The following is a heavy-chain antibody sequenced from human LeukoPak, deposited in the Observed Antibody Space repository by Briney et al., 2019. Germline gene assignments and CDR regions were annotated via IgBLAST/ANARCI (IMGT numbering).Heavy chain of an antibody. J-gene: IGHJ6*02. CDR1: GFTFSSYS. D-gene: IGHD5-24*01. Sequence: TGGSLRLSCAASGFTFSSYSMNWVRQAPGKGLEWVSSISSTGSYVRYADSVKGRFTISRDNSKNTLYLQMNSLRAEDTAVYYCAKSRRDGYKYYYYGMDVWGQGTTVTVSS. CDR3: AKSRRDGYKYYYYGMDV. V-gene: IGHV3-21*01. CDR2: ISSTGSYV.